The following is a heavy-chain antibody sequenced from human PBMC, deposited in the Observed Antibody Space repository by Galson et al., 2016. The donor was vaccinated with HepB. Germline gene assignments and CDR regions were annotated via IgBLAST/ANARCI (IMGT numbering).Heavy chain of an antibody. J-gene: IGHJ4*02. V-gene: IGHV4-31*03. CDR3: ARARFRELCNDY. CDR2: IYYSGST. CDR1: GGSISSGDYY. Sequence: TLSLTCTVSGGSISSGDYYWSWIRQHPGKGLEWIGYIYYSGSTYYNPSLKSRVTISVDTSKNQFSLKLSSVTAADTAVYYCARARFRELCNDYWGQGTLVTVSS. D-gene: IGHD3-10*01.